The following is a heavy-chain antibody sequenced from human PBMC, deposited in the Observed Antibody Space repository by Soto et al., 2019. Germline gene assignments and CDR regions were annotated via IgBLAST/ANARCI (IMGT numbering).Heavy chain of an antibody. V-gene: IGHV4-34*01. CDR3: ARGCGRIFAY. Sequence: QVQLQQWGAGLLKPSQTLSLTCAVSGGSFSGYDWNWSRQPPGKGQEWFGEIKHSGSTNYNQSLKSRFSLSVDTSKDQFSLRLSVVTSADSAVYYCARGCGRIFAYWGQGTLVTVSS. CDR2: IKHSGST. CDR1: GGSFSGYD. J-gene: IGHJ4*02.